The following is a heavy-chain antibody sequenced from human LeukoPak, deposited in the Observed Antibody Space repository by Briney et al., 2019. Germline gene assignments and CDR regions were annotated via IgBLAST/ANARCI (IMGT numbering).Heavy chain of an antibody. CDR1: GYTFTSRW. CDR2: INPTGSST. J-gene: IGHJ6*02. Sequence: ASVKVSCKASGYTFTSRWMHWVRQAPGQGPEWLGVINPTGSSTSYAHKLQGRVTMTRDTSTSTAYMELGSLRSEDTAVYYCARDSFDRRITMVRATIGHYYYGMDVWGQGTTVTVSS. D-gene: IGHD3-10*01. CDR3: ARDSFDRRITMVRATIGHYYYGMDV. V-gene: IGHV1-46*04.